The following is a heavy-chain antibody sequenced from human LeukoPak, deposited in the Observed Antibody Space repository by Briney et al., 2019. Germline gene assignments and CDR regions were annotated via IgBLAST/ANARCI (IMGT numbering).Heavy chain of an antibody. J-gene: IGHJ4*02. V-gene: IGHV4-34*01. CDR1: GGSFSGYY. D-gene: IGHD3-16*01. Sequence: PSQTLSLTCAVYGGSFSGYYWSGIRQPPGKGLEWLGEINHSGSTNYNPSLKSRVTISGDTSKNQFSLKVKSVTAADTAVYYCARVLSGVVIPPTRGDYFDSWGQGTVVSVSS. CDR3: ARVLSGVVIPPTRGDYFDS. CDR2: INHSGST.